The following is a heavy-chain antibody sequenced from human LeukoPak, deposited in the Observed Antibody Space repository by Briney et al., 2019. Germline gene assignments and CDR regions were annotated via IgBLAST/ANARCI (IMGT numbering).Heavy chain of an antibody. J-gene: IGHJ4*02. Sequence: GGSLRLSCAASGFTFSDYYMSWIRQAPGKGLEWVSYISGSSSTIYYADSVKGRFTISRDNAKNSLYLQMNSLRAEDTAVYYCARDESWELPDYWGQGTLVTVSS. CDR1: GFTFSDYY. CDR3: ARDESWELPDY. D-gene: IGHD2-15*01. V-gene: IGHV3-11*01. CDR2: ISGSSSTI.